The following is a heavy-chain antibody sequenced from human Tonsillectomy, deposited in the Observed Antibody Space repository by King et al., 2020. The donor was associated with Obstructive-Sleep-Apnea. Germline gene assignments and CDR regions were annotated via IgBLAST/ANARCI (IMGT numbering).Heavy chain of an antibody. Sequence: VQLVESGGALVMPGGSLTLSCAASGFILSSYSMKWVRQVPGKGLEWVSFITSSSSDIRYADSVKGRFTISGDNAKDSLYLQMNGLRAEDTAVYYCAREAFYSGLDVWGQGTTVTVSS. CDR2: ITSSSSDI. CDR3: AREAFYSGLDV. V-gene: IGHV3-21*04. J-gene: IGHJ6*02. CDR1: GFILSSYS.